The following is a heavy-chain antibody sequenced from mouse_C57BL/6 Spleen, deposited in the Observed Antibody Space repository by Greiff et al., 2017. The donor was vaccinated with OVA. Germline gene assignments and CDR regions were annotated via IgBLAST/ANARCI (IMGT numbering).Heavy chain of an antibody. CDR1: GYTFTDYY. CDR3: ANTVVALHWYFDV. V-gene: IGHV1-19*01. D-gene: IGHD1-1*01. Sequence: EVQLQQSGPVLVKPGASVKMSCKASGYTFTDYYMNWVKQSHGKSLEWIGVINPYNGGTSYNQKFKGKATLTVDKSSSTAYMELNSLTSEDSAVYYCANTVVALHWYFDVWGTGTTVTVSS. J-gene: IGHJ1*03. CDR2: INPYNGGT.